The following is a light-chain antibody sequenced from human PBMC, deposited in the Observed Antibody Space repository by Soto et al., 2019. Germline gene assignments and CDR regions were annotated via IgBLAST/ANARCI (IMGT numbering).Light chain of an antibody. CDR3: QQYHWAPDT. CDR2: GGS. V-gene: IGKV3-20*01. Sequence: DIVLTQSPGTLSLSPGERATLSCRASQSVSSNHLAWYQQKPGQAPRLLIYGGSSRATGIPVRFSGSGSETDFTLTITRLEPEDFAMYYCQQYHWAPDTFGQGTRLEIK. J-gene: IGKJ5*01. CDR1: QSVSSNH.